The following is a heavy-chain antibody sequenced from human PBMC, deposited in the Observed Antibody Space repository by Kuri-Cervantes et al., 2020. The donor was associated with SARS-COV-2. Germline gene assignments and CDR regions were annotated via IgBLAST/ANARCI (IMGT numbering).Heavy chain of an antibody. D-gene: IGHD4-23*01. CDR2: IYTSGSA. CDR3: ARVLTRVVPGYSDYMDV. CDR1: GGSISSGSYY. J-gene: IGHJ6*03. Sequence: SETLSLTCTVSGGSISSGSYYWSWIRQPAGQGLEWIGNIYTSGSAYYNPTLKSRVTISVDTSKNQFSLKMSSVTAADTAVYYGARVLTRVVPGYSDYMDVWGKGTTVTVSS. V-gene: IGHV4-61*10.